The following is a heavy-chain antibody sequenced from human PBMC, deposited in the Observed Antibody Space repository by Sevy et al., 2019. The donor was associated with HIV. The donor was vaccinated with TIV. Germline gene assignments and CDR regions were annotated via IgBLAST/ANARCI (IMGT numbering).Heavy chain of an antibody. CDR3: ATTKDYYDSSGYPFDY. J-gene: IGHJ4*02. V-gene: IGHV1-24*01. CDR2: FDPEDDET. D-gene: IGHD3-22*01. Sequence: VSVKVSCKVSGYTLTELSMHWVRQAPGKGLAWMGTFDPEDDETIYAQKFQGRVTMTEDTSTDTAYMELSSLRSEDTAVYYCATTKDYYDSSGYPFDYWGQGTLVTVSS. CDR1: GYTLTELS.